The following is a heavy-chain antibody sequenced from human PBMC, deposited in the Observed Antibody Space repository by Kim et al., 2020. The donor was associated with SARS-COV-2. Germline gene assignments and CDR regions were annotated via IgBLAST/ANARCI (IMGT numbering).Heavy chain of an antibody. Sequence: GGSLRLSCSASGFTFSSYAMHWVRQAPGKGLEYVSAISSNGGSTYYADSVKGRFTISRDNSKNTLYLQMSSLRAEDTAVYYCVKDGAYGFLERANWFDPWGQGTLVTVSS. CDR2: ISSNGGST. CDR3: VKDGAYGFLERANWFDP. D-gene: IGHD3-3*01. J-gene: IGHJ5*02. V-gene: IGHV3-64D*09. CDR1: GFTFSSYA.